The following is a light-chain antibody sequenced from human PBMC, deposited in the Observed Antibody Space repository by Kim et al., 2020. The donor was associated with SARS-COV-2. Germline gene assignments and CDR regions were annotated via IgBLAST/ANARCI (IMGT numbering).Light chain of an antibody. J-gene: IGKJ4*01. CDR3: LLYSNSPPQIT. CDR1: QNVNNN. V-gene: IGKV3-15*01. Sequence: EIVVTQSPASLSVSPGEGATLSCRASQNVNNNLAWYQQKPGQVPRLLISGVSTRATGIPARFSGSGSGTEFTLSISSLQSEDFAVYYCLLYSNSPPQITFGGGTKVDIK. CDR2: GVS.